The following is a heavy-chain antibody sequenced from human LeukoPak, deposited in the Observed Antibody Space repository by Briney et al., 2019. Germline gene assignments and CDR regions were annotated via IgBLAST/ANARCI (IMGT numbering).Heavy chain of an antibody. Sequence: GGSLRLSCAASGFTFSSYGMHWVRQAPGKGLEWVAVISYDGSNKYYADSVKGRFTISRDNSKNTLYLQMNSLRAEDTAVYYCANFGHGEGSYSTSCYYWGQGTMLTVFS. J-gene: IGHJ4*02. CDR1: GFTFSSYG. CDR3: ANFGHGEGSYSTSCYY. V-gene: IGHV3-30*18. D-gene: IGHD3-10*01. CDR2: ISYDGSNK.